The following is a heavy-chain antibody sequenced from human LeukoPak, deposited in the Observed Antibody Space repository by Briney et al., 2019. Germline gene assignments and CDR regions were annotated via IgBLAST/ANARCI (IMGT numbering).Heavy chain of an antibody. Sequence: GESLKISCKGSGYIFTNYWIAWVRQMPGKGLEWMGMIYPVDSDTRYSPSFHGQVTISVDKSISTAYLQWSSLKASDTAMYYCARQSAFDIWGQGTMVTVSS. CDR1: GYIFTNYW. CDR3: ARQSAFDI. CDR2: IYPVDSDT. V-gene: IGHV5-51*01. J-gene: IGHJ3*02.